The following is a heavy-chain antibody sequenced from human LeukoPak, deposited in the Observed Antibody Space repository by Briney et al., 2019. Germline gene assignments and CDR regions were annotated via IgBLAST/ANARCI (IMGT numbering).Heavy chain of an antibody. V-gene: IGHV1-2*02. CDR2: INPNSGGT. J-gene: IGHJ4*02. CDR1: GSTFTDYY. Sequence: GASVKVSCKASGSTFTDYYMHWVRQAPGQGLEWMGWINPNSGGTNFAQKFQGRVTMTRDMSTSTVYMELSSLRSEDTAVYYCARAASIAAAGHLQNQFDYWGQGTLVTVSS. CDR3: ARAASIAAAGHLQNQFDY. D-gene: IGHD6-13*01.